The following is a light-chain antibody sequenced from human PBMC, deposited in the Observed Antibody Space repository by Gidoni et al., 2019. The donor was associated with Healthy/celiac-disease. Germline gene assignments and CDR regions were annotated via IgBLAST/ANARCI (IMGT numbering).Light chain of an antibody. J-gene: IGKJ4*01. CDR1: QSVSSY. CDR2: DAS. Sequence: ILLTQSPATLSLSPGERATLSCRASQSVSSYLAWYQQKPGQDPRLLIYDASNRATGIPARFSGSGSGTDFTLTISSLEPEDFAVYYCQQRSNWPRITFGGGTKVEIK. V-gene: IGKV3-11*01. CDR3: QQRSNWPRIT.